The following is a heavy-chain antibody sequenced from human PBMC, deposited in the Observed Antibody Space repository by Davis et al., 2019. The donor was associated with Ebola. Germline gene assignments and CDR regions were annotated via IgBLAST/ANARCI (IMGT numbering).Heavy chain of an antibody. CDR1: GGTFSTYD. CDR3: ARDLGRYDDH. CDR2: IIPMVGTA. Sequence: SVKVSCKASGGTFSTYDINWVRQPPGQGLEWMGRIIPMVGTATYAQKFQGRVTITADKSTSTAYMEMSGLRSEDTAVYYCARDLGRYDDHWGQGTLDTVSS. V-gene: IGHV1-69*04. J-gene: IGHJ4*02. D-gene: IGHD1-26*01.